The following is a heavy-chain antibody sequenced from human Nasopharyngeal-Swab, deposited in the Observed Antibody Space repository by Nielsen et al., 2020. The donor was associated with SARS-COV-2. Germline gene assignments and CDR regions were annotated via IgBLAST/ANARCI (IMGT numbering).Heavy chain of an antibody. CDR1: GYTFTSYG. CDR3: AGGWDAYYYYYYGMDV. V-gene: IGHV1-18*01. Sequence: ASVKVSCKASGYTFTSYGISWVRQAPGQGLEWMGWISAYNGNTNYAQKLQGRVTMTTDTSTSTAYMELRSLRSDDTAVYYCAGGWDAYYYYYYGMDVWGQGTTVTVSS. D-gene: IGHD1-26*01. CDR2: ISAYNGNT. J-gene: IGHJ6*02.